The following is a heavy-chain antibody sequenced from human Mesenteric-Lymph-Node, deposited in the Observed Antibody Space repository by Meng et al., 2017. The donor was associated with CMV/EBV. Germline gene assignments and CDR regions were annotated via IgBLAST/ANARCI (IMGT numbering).Heavy chain of an antibody. CDR2: IRTKPYGGTT. V-gene: IGHV3-49*04. J-gene: IGHJ6*02. CDR3: TRDGPYSSSWYAANGMDV. D-gene: IGHD6-13*01. CDR1: GFSLGDHA. Sequence: GGSLRLSCTASGFSLGDHAMSWVRQATGKGLEWVSFIRTKPYGGTTEYAASVKGRFTISRDDSKSIAYLQMNSLKSEDTAIYYCTRDGPYSSSWYAANGMDVWGQGTTVTVSS.